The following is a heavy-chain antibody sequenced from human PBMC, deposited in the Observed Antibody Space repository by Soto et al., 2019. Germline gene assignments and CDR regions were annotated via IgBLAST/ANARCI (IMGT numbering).Heavy chain of an antibody. V-gene: IGHV1-69*13. CDR1: GGTFSSYA. CDR2: IIPIFGTA. Sequence: ASVKVSCKASGGTFSSYAISWVRQAPGQGLEWMGGIIPIFGTANYAQKFQGRVTITADESTSTAYMGLSSLRSEDTAVYYCARAPLYGDYVSWKLYGMDVWGQGTTVTV. J-gene: IGHJ6*02. D-gene: IGHD4-17*01. CDR3: ARAPLYGDYVSWKLYGMDV.